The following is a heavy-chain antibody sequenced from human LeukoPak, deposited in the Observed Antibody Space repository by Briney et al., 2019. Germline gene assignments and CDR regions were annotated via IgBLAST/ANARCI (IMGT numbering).Heavy chain of an antibody. V-gene: IGHV4-4*02. J-gene: IGHJ4*02. CDR3: AREILGGFNPGAY. Sequence: SETLSLTCTVSLDSTTSNFWSWVRQPPGRGLEWIGEIHRSGSPNYNPSLQSRVTISIDRSRNQTALELSSVTAADTAVYYCAREILGGFNPGAYWGQGTLVTVSS. CDR2: IHRSGSP. CDR1: LDSTTSNF. D-gene: IGHD1-14*01.